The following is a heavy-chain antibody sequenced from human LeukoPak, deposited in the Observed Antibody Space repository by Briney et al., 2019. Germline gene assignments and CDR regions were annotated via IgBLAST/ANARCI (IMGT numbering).Heavy chain of an antibody. V-gene: IGHV3-48*04. CDR3: ARDHRYGSGSLDH. J-gene: IGHJ5*02. CDR2: ISSSSTTI. CDR1: GFSFSDYS. Sequence: GGSLRLSCVASGFSFSDYSVNWVRQAPGKGLEWISYISSSSTTISYADSVEGRFSISRDNAKRSVHLQMNGLRAEDTAMYYCARDHRYGSGSLDHWGQGILVIVSS. D-gene: IGHD3-10*01.